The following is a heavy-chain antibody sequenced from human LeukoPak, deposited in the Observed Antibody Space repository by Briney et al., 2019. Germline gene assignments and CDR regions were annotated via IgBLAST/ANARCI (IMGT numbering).Heavy chain of an antibody. CDR2: ISGSGGST. J-gene: IGHJ3*01. D-gene: IGHD4-17*01. CDR3: ARTQKNLKTVLDAFDL. CDR1: GFTFSSYA. V-gene: IGHV3-23*01. Sequence: GGSLLLSCAAAGFTFSSYAMSGVRPAPGKGLEWVSAISGSGGSTYYADSVKGRFTISRDNSEDTLYLQMDSLTAADTAVSFCARTQKNLKTVLDAFDLWGQGTMVSVSS.